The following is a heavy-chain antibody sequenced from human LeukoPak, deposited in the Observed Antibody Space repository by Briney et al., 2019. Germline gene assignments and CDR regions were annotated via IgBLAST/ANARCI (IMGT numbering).Heavy chain of an antibody. CDR2: IKQDGSEK. CDR3: AKTRYSYHYYYYMGV. V-gene: IGHV3-7*01. Sequence: GGSLRLSCAASGFTFSSYWMSWVRQAPGRGLEGVANIKQDGSEKYYVDSVKGRFTISRDNSKNTLYLQMNSLRAEDTAVYYCAKTRYSYHYYYYMGVWGKGTTVTVSS. D-gene: IGHD3-16*02. CDR1: GFTFSSYW. J-gene: IGHJ6*03.